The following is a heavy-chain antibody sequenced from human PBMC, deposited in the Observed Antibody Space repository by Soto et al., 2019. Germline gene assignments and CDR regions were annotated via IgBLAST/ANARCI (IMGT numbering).Heavy chain of an antibody. V-gene: IGHV3-23*01. J-gene: IGHJ5*02. CDR3: AKYLPASPPPGRWFDP. D-gene: IGHD2-2*01. Sequence: EVHLLESGGGLVQPGGSLRLSCAASGITFSNYAMTWVRQAPGKGLEWVSIIGGADSSTYYADSEKGRFTISRDNSKRTLYLQMNSLRAEDTAVYYCAKYLPASPPPGRWFDPWGQGTLVTVSS. CDR1: GITFSNYA. CDR2: IGGADSST.